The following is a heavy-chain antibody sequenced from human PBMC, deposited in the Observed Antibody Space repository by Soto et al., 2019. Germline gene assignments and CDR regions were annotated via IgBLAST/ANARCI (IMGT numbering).Heavy chain of an antibody. Sequence: ASVKVSCKASGGAFSSYAISWVRQAPGQGLEWMGGIIPIFGTANYAQKFQGRVTITADKSTSTAYMELSSLRSEDTAVYYCARGTFDYYYYGMDVWGQGTTVTVSS. CDR3: ARGTFDYYYYGMDV. CDR1: GGAFSSYA. D-gene: IGHD3-16*01. V-gene: IGHV1-69*06. J-gene: IGHJ6*02. CDR2: IIPIFGTA.